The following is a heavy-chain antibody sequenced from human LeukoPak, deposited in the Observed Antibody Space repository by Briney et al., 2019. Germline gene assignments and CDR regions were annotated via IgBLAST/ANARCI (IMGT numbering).Heavy chain of an antibody. V-gene: IGHV1-18*01. CDR3: ARDIKTIAVAGTFDY. J-gene: IGHJ4*02. Sequence: HRASVKVSCKASGYTFTSYGISWVRQAPGQGLEWMGWISAYNGNTNYAQKLQGRVTMTTDTSTSTAYMELRRLRSDDTAVYYCARDIKTIAVAGTFDYWGQGTLVTVSS. D-gene: IGHD6-19*01. CDR2: ISAYNGNT. CDR1: GYTFTSYG.